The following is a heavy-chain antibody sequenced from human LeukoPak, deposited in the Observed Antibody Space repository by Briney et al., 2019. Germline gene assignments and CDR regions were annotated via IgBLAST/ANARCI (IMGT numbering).Heavy chain of an antibody. V-gene: IGHV4-34*01. Sequence: SSETLSLTCAVYGGSFSGYYWSWIRQPPGKGLEWIGEINHSGSTNYNPSLKSRVTISVDTSKNQFSLKLSSVTAADTAVYYCARYIVVGYYFDYWGQGTLVTVSS. CDR2: INHSGST. J-gene: IGHJ4*02. CDR3: ARYIVVGYYFDY. D-gene: IGHD2-2*01. CDR1: GGSFSGYY.